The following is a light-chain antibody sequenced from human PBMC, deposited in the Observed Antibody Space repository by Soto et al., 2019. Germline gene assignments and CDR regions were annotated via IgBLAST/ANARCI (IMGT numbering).Light chain of an antibody. CDR2: GAS. CDR1: QSISSSS. V-gene: IGKV3-20*01. CDR3: QQSGSSPFT. J-gene: IGKJ3*01. Sequence: EIVLTQSPGTLSLSPGERATLSCRASQSISSSSLAWYQQKPGQAPRLLIDGASSRATGIPDRFSGRGSGTDFTLTISRLDPEDFAVYYCQQSGSSPFTFGPGTKVDI.